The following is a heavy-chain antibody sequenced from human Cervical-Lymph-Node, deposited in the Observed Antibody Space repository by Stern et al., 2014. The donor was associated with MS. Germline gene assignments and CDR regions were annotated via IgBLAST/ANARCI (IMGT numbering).Heavy chain of an antibody. J-gene: IGHJ4*02. Sequence: VQLVQSGAEVKKPGEALKISCKLSGYSFTIYYIAWVRQMPGKGLEWMGVIYPYDSDTTYSPSSQGQFTISADKSITTAYRQWSSLRAADTAMYYCARHVQGFDYWGQGTLVTVSS. CDR1: GYSFTIYY. CDR2: IYPYDSDT. V-gene: IGHV5-51*01. CDR3: ARHVQGFDY.